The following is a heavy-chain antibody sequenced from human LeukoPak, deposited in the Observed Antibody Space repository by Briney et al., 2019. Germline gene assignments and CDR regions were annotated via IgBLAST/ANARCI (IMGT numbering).Heavy chain of an antibody. CDR2: INTGNGNT. V-gene: IGHV1-3*04. Sequence: ASVTVSFKASGYTFTSYTIHWVRQAPGQRLEWMGWINTGNGNTEYSQKFQGRVTVTTDTSASTAYMELSSLRSEHTAVYYCARCGYSDAWSCDHWGQGTLVTVSS. CDR1: GYTFTSYT. J-gene: IGHJ5*02. CDR3: ARCGYSDAWSCDH. D-gene: IGHD5-18*01.